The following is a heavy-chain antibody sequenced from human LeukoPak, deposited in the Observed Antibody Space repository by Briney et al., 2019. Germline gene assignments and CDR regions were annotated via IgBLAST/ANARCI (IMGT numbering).Heavy chain of an antibody. Sequence: GSLRLSCAASGFTFSSYSMNWVRQAPGKGLEWVSSISSSSSYIYYADSVKGRFTISRDNAKNSLYLQMNSLRAEDTAVYYCARRYNWNDADFDYWGQGTLVTVSS. CDR2: ISSSSSYI. CDR3: ARRYNWNDADFDY. D-gene: IGHD1-20*01. CDR1: GFTFSSYS. V-gene: IGHV3-21*01. J-gene: IGHJ4*02.